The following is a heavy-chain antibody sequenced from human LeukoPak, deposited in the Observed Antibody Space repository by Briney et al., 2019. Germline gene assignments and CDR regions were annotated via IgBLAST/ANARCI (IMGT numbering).Heavy chain of an antibody. CDR2: IRSKANSYAT. J-gene: IGHJ6*03. Sequence: WGSLRLSCAASGFTFSSYTMNWVRQASGKGLEWVGRIRSKANSYATAYAASVKGRFTISRDDSKNTAYLQMNSLKTEDTAVYYCTRHPEKGGVTQPYYYMDVWGKGTTVTVSS. CDR3: TRHPEKGGVTQPYYYMDV. V-gene: IGHV3-73*01. D-gene: IGHD2-21*02. CDR1: GFTFSSYT.